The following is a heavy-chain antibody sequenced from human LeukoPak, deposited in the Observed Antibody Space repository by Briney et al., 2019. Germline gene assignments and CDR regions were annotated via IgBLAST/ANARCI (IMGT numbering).Heavy chain of an antibody. V-gene: IGHV4-61*02. Sequence: SETLSLTCTVSGYSISSGYYWGWIRQPAGKGLEWIGRIYTSGSTNYNPSLKSRVTISVDTSKNQFSLKLSSVTAADTAVYYCVLAVAGTSQHYWGQGTLVTVSS. CDR1: GYSISSGYY. J-gene: IGHJ4*02. D-gene: IGHD6-19*01. CDR2: IYTSGST. CDR3: VLAVAGTSQHY.